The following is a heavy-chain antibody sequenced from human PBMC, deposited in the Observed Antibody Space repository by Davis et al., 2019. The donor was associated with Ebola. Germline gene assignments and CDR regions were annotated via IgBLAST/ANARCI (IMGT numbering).Heavy chain of an antibody. CDR3: AKNAYSSSWFNWFDP. CDR1: GFTFSNAW. D-gene: IGHD6-13*01. CDR2: IKSKTDGGTT. V-gene: IGHV3-15*01. J-gene: IGHJ5*02. Sequence: GESLKISCAASGFTFSNAWMSWVRQAPGKGLEWVGRIKSKTDGGTTDYAAPVKGRFTISRDDSKNTLCLQMNSLKTEDTAVYYCAKNAYSSSWFNWFDPWGQGTLVTVSS.